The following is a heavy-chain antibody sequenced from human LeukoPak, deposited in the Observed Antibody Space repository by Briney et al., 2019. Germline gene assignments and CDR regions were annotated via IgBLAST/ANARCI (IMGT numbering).Heavy chain of an antibody. Sequence: SETLSLTCTVSRGSIRTADYYWAWVRQPPGEGLEWLGSIYFSGTPYFNPSLKSRVAVSIDTSKNQFSLKVTSVNASDTAVYFCARTSSWYAGAWFDSWGQGALVTVSS. D-gene: IGHD6-13*01. CDR3: ARTSSWYAGAWFDS. J-gene: IGHJ5*01. V-gene: IGHV4-39*01. CDR2: IYFSGTP. CDR1: RGSIRTADYY.